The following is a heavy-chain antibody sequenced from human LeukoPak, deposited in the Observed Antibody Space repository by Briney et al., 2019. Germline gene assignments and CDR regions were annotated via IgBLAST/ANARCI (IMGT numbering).Heavy chain of an antibody. CDR3: ARTSKDLDLYYFDY. V-gene: IGHV3-7*03. Sequence: PGGSLRLSCAASGFTFSSYWMSWVRQAPGKGLEWVANIKQDRSEKYYVDSVKGRFTISRDNAKNSLYLQMNSLRAEDTAVYYCARTSKDLDLYYFDYWGQGTLVTVSS. J-gene: IGHJ4*02. D-gene: IGHD3-9*01. CDR1: GFTFSSYW. CDR2: IKQDRSEK.